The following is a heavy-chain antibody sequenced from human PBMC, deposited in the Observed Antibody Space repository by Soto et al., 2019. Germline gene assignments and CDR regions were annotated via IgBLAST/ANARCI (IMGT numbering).Heavy chain of an antibody. CDR1: GYTFTSYG. J-gene: IGHJ3*02. CDR3: ARDPLYCSGGSCYSGAFDI. Sequence: QVQLVQSGAEVKKPGASVKVSCKASGYTFTSYGISWVRQAPGQGLEWMGWISAYNGNTNYAQKRQGRVTMTTDTSTSTAYMELRSLRSDDTAVYYCARDPLYCSGGSCYSGAFDIWGQGTMVTVSS. CDR2: ISAYNGNT. D-gene: IGHD2-15*01. V-gene: IGHV1-18*01.